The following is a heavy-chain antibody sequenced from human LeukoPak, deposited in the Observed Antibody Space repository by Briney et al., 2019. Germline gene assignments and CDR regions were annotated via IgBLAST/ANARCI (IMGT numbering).Heavy chain of an antibody. Sequence: GGSLRLSCAASGFTFSSYGMHWVRQAPGKGLEWVAFIRYDGSNKYYADSVKGRFTISRDNSKNTLYLQMNSLRAEDTAVYYCAKDLNYDSSGYDYFDYWGQGTLVTVSS. D-gene: IGHD3-22*01. CDR3: AKDLNYDSSGYDYFDY. CDR1: GFTFSSYG. V-gene: IGHV3-30*02. CDR2: IRYDGSNK. J-gene: IGHJ4*02.